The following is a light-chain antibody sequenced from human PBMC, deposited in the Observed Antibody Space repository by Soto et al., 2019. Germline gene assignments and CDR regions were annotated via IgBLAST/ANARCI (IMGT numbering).Light chain of an antibody. Sequence: QSVLTQPPSASGSPGQSVTISCTGTSSDVGGYNYVSWYQHHPGKAPKLMIYEVSKRPSGVPDRFSGSKSGNTASLTVSGLQAEDEADYSCCSYAGSNTVVFGGGTKQTV. CDR3: CSYAGSNTVV. V-gene: IGLV2-8*01. CDR2: EVS. CDR1: SSDVGGYNY. J-gene: IGLJ2*01.